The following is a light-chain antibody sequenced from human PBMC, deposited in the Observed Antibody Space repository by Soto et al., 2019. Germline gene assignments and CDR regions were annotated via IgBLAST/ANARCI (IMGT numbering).Light chain of an antibody. J-gene: IGKJ1*01. CDR2: DAS. Sequence: DFQMTQSPSTLSASGGDRVTITCRASQSISSWLAWYQQKPGKAPKLLIYDASSLESGVPDRFSGSGSGTEFTLTISSLQPDDFAAYYCQQYNSYSPAFGQGTKVDI. CDR1: QSISSW. CDR3: QQYNSYSPA. V-gene: IGKV1-5*01.